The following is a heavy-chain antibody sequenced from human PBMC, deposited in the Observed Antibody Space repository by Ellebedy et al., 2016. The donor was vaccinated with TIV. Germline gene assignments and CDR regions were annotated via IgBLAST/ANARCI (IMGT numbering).Heavy chain of an antibody. V-gene: IGHV1-69*06. D-gene: IGHD6-19*01. CDR1: GGTFSSYA. CDR3: ARESRPYSSGHDY. J-gene: IGHJ4*02. CDR2: IIPIFGTA. Sequence: SVKVSCXASGGTFSSYAISWVRQAPGQGLEWMGGIIPIFGTANYAQKFQGRVTITADKSTSTAYMELSSLRSEDTAVYYCARESRPYSSGHDYWGQGTLVTVSS.